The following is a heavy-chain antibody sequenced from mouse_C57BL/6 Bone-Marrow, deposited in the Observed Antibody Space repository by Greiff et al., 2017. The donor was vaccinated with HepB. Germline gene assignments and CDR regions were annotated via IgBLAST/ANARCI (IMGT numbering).Heavy chain of an antibody. V-gene: IGHV14-4*01. J-gene: IGHJ3*01. Sequence: VQLQQSGAELVRPGASVKLSCTASGFNIKDDYMHWVQQRPEQGLEWIGWIGTENGDTEYASKFQGKATITADTSSNTAYRQLSILTSEDTAVYYCTKAYYYGCSDDWVAYWGRGTLVTVSA. D-gene: IGHD1-1*01. CDR2: IGTENGDT. CDR1: GFNIKDDY. CDR3: TKAYYYGCSDDWVAY.